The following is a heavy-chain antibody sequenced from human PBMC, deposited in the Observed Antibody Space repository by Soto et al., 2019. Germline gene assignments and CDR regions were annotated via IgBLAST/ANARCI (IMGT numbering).Heavy chain of an antibody. CDR2: ISGYNGNR. CDR3: ALIAVFALVLAGKALAP. D-gene: IGHD3-3*01. V-gene: IGHV1-18*04. CDR1: GYTVTRYG. Sequence: AAGKVSCKASGYTVTRYGIAWVRQAPGQGREWIGWISGYNGNRHYVEKFQGRLTMTTDTSTSTAYMELRSLRSDDTAVYYCALIAVFALVLAGKALAPCGQGTLVSVSA. J-gene: IGHJ5*02.